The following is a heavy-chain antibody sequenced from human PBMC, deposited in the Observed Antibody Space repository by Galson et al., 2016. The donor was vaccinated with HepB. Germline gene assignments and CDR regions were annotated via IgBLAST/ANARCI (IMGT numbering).Heavy chain of an antibody. CDR1: GTSISNDY. J-gene: IGHJ4*02. D-gene: IGHD3-9*01. Sequence: ETLSLTCSVSGTSISNDYWTWIRQPPGKGLEWIGYIYYSGSSDFSPSLKSRVAMSVDTSKNQVSLKLSSVTAADTAVYYCARGPLLRYFDWGQGTLVTVSS. CDR2: IYYSGSS. V-gene: IGHV4-59*01. CDR3: ARGPLLRYFD.